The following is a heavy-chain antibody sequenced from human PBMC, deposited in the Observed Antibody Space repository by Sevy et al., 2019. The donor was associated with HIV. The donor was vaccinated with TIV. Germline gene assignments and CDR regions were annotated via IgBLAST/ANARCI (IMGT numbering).Heavy chain of an antibody. CDR3: ARERRIAAAGDYFDY. V-gene: IGHV3-7*01. D-gene: IGHD6-13*01. CDR2: IKQDGSEK. J-gene: IGHJ4*02. Sequence: GESLKISCAASGFTFSSYWMSWVRQAPGEGLEWVANIKQDGSEKYYVDSVKGRFTISRDNAKNSLYLQMNSLRAEDTAVYYCARERRIAAAGDYFDYWGQGTLVTVSS. CDR1: GFTFSSYW.